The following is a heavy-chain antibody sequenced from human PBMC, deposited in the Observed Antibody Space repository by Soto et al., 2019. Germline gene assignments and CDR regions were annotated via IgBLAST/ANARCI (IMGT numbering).Heavy chain of an antibody. Sequence: GGSLRLSCAASGFTFSSYAMSWVRQAPGKGLEWVSAISGSGGSTYYADSVKGRFTISRDNSKNTLYLQMNSLRAEDTAVYYCAKDLRTRLAVAKNYYYYGMDVWGQGTTVTVSS. D-gene: IGHD6-19*01. V-gene: IGHV3-23*01. CDR1: GFTFSSYA. CDR3: AKDLRTRLAVAKNYYYYGMDV. CDR2: ISGSGGST. J-gene: IGHJ6*02.